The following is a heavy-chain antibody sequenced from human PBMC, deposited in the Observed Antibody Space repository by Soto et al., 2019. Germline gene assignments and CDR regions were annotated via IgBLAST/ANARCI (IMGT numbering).Heavy chain of an antibody. V-gene: IGHV3-23*01. CDR1: GFTFSSYA. Sequence: GGSLRLSCAASGFTFSSYAMSWVRQAPGKGLEWVSAISGSGGSTYYADSVKGRFTISRDNSKNTLYLQMNSLRAEDAAVYYCAKFEGHRYCSSTSCFGSWFDPWGQGTLVTVSS. D-gene: IGHD2-2*01. CDR2: ISGSGGST. J-gene: IGHJ5*02. CDR3: AKFEGHRYCSSTSCFGSWFDP.